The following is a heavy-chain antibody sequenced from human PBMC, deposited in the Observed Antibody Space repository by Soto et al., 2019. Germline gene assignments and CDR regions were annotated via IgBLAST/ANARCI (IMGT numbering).Heavy chain of an antibody. V-gene: IGHV3-21*01. Sequence: PGGSLRLSCAASGVTFDSYSINWIRQAPGKGLEWVSSISVGSDYIYYADSVRGRFTISRDNSQKSLYLQMNSLRDEDTAIYYCVRDGNKFGNWFDPWGQGTLVTVSS. J-gene: IGHJ5*02. CDR1: GVTFDSYS. CDR3: VRDGNKFGNWFDP. D-gene: IGHD2-15*01. CDR2: ISVGSDYI.